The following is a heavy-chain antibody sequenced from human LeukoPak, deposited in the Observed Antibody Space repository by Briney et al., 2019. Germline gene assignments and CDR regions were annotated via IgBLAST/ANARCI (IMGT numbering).Heavy chain of an antibody. J-gene: IGHJ4*02. CDR2: ISSSSSYI. CDR3: AKARLGELSIFDY. V-gene: IGHV3-21*01. CDR1: GFTFSSYS. D-gene: IGHD3-16*02. Sequence: GGSLRLSCAASGFTFSSYSMNWVRQAPGKGLEWASSISSSSSYIYYADSVKGRFTISRDNAKNSLYLQMNSLRAEDTAVYYCAKARLGELSIFDYWGQGTLVTVSS.